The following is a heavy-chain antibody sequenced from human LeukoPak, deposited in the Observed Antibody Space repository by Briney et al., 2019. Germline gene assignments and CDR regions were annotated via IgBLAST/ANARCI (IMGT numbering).Heavy chain of an antibody. CDR3: AKGGNSGRTYYYYYMDV. CDR1: GFTFSSYG. D-gene: IGHD6-19*01. J-gene: IGHJ6*03. Sequence: GGSRRLSCAASGFTFSSYGMSWVRQAPGEGLEWVSSISGSGGSTYYADSVKGRFTISRDSSKNTVYLQMNGLRADHTAVYYCAKGGNSGRTYYYYYMDVWGKGTTVTVSS. V-gene: IGHV3-23*01. CDR2: ISGSGGST.